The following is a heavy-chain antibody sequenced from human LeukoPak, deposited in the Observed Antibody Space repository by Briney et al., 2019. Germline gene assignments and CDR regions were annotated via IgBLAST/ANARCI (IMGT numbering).Heavy chain of an antibody. CDR1: GLTLSSYA. V-gene: IGHV1-69*01. CDR3: ARDRIAVAGNSDFDY. J-gene: IGHJ4*02. D-gene: IGHD6-19*01. CDR2: IIPIFVTA. Sequence: SVKFSCNAYGLTLSSYAIRWARQAPGQGLGWIGWIIPIFVTANYAQKFQGRVTITADESTSTAYMELSSLRSEDTAVYYCARDRIAVAGNSDFDYWGQGTLVTVSS.